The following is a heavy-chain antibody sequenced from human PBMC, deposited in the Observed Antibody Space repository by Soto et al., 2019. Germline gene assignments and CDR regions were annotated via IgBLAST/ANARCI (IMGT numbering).Heavy chain of an antibody. CDR1: GYTFTDYY. CDR3: SRASAVAGGSSNSLPNDY. D-gene: IGHD6-19*01. V-gene: IGHV1-2*02. J-gene: IGHJ4*02. Sequence: ASVKVSFKASGYTFTDYYMHWVRQAPGQGLEWMGWINPTSGGTSYAQNFQGRVTMTRDTSISTAYMELSRLSSDDTAVYYCSRASAVAGGSSNSLPNDYWGQGTLVTAPQ. CDR2: INPTSGGT.